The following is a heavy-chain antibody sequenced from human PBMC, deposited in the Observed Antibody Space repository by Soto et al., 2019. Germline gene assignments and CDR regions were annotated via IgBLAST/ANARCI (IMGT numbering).Heavy chain of an antibody. CDR1: GYTFTNYG. Sequence: QVQLVQSGAEVKKPGASVKVSCQASGYTFTNYGINWVRQAPGQGLEWMGWIIANNANTNYAQKFQGRVTMTTDTSTSTAYMELRSLTSDDTAVYYCARDWGPPWLISRGLNWFDPWGQGTLVTVSS. CDR3: ARDWGPPWLISRGLNWFDP. D-gene: IGHD6-19*01. V-gene: IGHV1-18*01. J-gene: IGHJ5*02. CDR2: IIANNANT.